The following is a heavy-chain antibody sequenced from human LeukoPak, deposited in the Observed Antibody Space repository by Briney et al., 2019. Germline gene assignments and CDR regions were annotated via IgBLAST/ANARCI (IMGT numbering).Heavy chain of an antibody. J-gene: IGHJ3*02. V-gene: IGHV3-23*01. CDR1: GFTFSGYA. CDR3: AKRNGYDGNSGVFDI. CDR2: ISGSSGRT. D-gene: IGHD4-23*01. Sequence: GGSLRLSCAASGFTFSGYAMSWVRQAPGKGLEWVSGISGSSGRTYYVDSVKGRFTISRDNSKNTLYLQMNSLRAEDTAVYYCAKRNGYDGNSGVFDIWGQGTMVTVSS.